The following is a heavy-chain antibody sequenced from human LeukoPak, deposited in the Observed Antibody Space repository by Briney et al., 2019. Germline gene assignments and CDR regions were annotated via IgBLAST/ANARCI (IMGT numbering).Heavy chain of an antibody. Sequence: SETLSLTCTVSGGSVSSGSYYWSWIRQPPGKGLEWIGYIYYSGSTNYNPSLKSRVTISVDTSKNQFSLKLSSVTAADTAVYYCAREPTMVRGVDYWGQGTLVTVSS. V-gene: IGHV4-61*01. CDR2: IYYSGST. CDR1: GGSVSSGSYY. CDR3: AREPTMVRGVDY. J-gene: IGHJ4*02. D-gene: IGHD3-10*01.